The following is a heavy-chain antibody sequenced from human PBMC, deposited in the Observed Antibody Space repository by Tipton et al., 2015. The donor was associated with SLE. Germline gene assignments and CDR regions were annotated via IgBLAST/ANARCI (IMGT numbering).Heavy chain of an antibody. V-gene: IGHV4-59*11. Sequence: TLSLTCTVSGDSISGHYRSWIRQPPGKGLEWLAYVFYSGSSNFNRAHYNPSLMGRVTISVDTSKNQFSLHLTSVTSADTAVYYCATYFYDATGYQSVDDWGQGALVTVSS. CDR3: ATYFYDATGYQSVDD. J-gene: IGHJ4*02. D-gene: IGHD3-22*01. CDR2: VFYSGSS. CDR1: GDSISGHY.